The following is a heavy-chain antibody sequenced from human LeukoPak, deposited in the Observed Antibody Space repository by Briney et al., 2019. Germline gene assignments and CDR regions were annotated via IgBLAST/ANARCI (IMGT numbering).Heavy chain of an antibody. CDR3: ANWGYYDSSGYNFDY. V-gene: IGHV3-23*01. J-gene: IGHJ4*02. CDR2: ISGSGGST. Sequence: GGSLRLSRAASGFTFSSYAMSWVRQAPGKGLEWVSAISGSGGSTYYADSVKGRFTISRDNSKNTLYLQMNSLRAEDTAVYYCANWGYYDSSGYNFDYWGQGTLVTVSS. D-gene: IGHD3-22*01. CDR1: GFTFSSYA.